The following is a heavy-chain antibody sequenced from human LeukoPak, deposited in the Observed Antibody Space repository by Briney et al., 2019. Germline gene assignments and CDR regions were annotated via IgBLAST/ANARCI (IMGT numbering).Heavy chain of an antibody. V-gene: IGHV3-11*01. D-gene: IGHD2-15*01. Sequence: NPGGSLRLSCAASGFTFSDYYMSWIRQAPGKGLEWVSYISSSGSTIYYADSVKGRFTISRDNAKNSLYLQMNSLRAEDTAVYYCAREVVVAAPFLYNWFDPWGQGTLVTVSS. CDR2: ISSSGSTI. J-gene: IGHJ5*02. CDR1: GFTFSDYY. CDR3: AREVVVAAPFLYNWFDP.